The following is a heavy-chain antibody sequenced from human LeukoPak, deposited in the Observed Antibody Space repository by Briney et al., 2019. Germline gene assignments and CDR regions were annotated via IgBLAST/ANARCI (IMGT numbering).Heavy chain of an antibody. Sequence: PGGSLRLSCAASGFTFSSYEMKWVRQAPGKGMEWVSYISSSGSTIYYADSVKGRFTISRENSKNTLYLQMNSLRAADTAKYYCAKASRRHCGTTICYTLDYWGQGTLVTVSS. J-gene: IGHJ4*02. CDR3: AKASRRHCGTTICYTLDY. V-gene: IGHV3-48*03. CDR1: GFTFSSYE. CDR2: ISSSGSTI. D-gene: IGHD2-2*02.